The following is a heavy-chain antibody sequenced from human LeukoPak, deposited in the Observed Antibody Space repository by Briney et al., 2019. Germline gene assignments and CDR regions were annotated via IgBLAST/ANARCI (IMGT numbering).Heavy chain of an antibody. CDR2: INPNSGGT. CDR3: ARELQLAD. J-gene: IGHJ4*01. CDR1: GYTFTGYY. V-gene: IGHV1-2*02. D-gene: IGHD5-18*01. Sequence: ASVKVSCKASGYTFTGYYIHWVRQAPAQGLEWMGWINPNSGGTNYAQKFQGRVTMTRDTSISTAYMELTRLRSDDTAVYYCARELQLADWGQGTLVTVSS.